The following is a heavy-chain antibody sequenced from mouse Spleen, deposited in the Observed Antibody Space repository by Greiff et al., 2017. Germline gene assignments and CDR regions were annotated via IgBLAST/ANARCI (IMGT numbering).Heavy chain of an antibody. D-gene: IGHD4-1*01. CDR2: IWSGGST. V-gene: IGHV2-2*01. J-gene: IGHJ4*01. CDR3: ARANLYAMDY. CDR1: GFSLTSYG. Sequence: VKLQESGPGLVQPSQSLSITCTVSGFSLTSYGVHWVRQSPGKGLEWLGVIWSGGSTDYNAAFISRLSISKDNSKSQVFFKMNSLQADDTAIYYCARANLYAMDYWGQGTSVTVSS.